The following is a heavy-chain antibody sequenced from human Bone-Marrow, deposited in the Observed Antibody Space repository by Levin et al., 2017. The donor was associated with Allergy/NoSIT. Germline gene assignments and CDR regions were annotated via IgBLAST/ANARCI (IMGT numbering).Heavy chain of an antibody. CDR1: GFTFDDYA. D-gene: IGHD3-3*01. Sequence: SLKISCAASGFTFDDYAMHWVRPPPGKGLEWVSGIGWTSVKIYYADSVKGLFTISRDNAKNSLSLQMNSLRVEDTALYYCVRDKGDFWSGWHLEYWGQGALVTVSP. CDR2: IGWTSVKI. CDR3: VRDKGDFWSGWHLEY. V-gene: IGHV3-9*01. J-gene: IGHJ4*02.